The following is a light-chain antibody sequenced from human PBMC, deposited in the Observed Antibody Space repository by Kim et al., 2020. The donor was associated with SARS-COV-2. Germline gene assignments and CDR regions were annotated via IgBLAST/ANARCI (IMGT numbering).Light chain of an antibody. CDR2: YDR. V-gene: IGLV3-21*04. Sequence: SYELTQPPSVSVAPGKTASITCGGNNIGTKSVHWYQQKPGHAPVVVIYYDRDRPSGIPERFSGSNSGNTATLTISRVEAGDEADYYCQVWDSSSDHPLVVFGGGTQLTVL. J-gene: IGLJ2*01. CDR1: NIGTKS. CDR3: QVWDSSSDHPLVV.